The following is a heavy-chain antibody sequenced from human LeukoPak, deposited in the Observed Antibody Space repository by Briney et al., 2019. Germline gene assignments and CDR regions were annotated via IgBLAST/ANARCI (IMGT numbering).Heavy chain of an antibody. CDR2: ISWDGGST. CDR3: AKDGVQVQNYYYYYMDV. Sequence: TGGSLRLSCAASGFTFDDYAMHWVRQAPGKGLEWVSLISWDGGSTYYADSVKGRFTISRDNSKNSLYLQMSSLRAEDTALYYCAKDGVQVQNYYYYYMDVWGKGTTVTVSS. V-gene: IGHV3-43D*03. D-gene: IGHD2-8*02. CDR1: GFTFDDYA. J-gene: IGHJ6*03.